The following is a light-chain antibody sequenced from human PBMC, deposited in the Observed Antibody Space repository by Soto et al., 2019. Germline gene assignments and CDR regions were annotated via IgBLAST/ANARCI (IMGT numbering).Light chain of an antibody. CDR2: GNN. CDR3: QSFDTRLNSVV. J-gene: IGLJ2*01. Sequence: QSVVTQPPSVSGAPGKRVTISCTGSSSNIGAGYDVHWYQQFPGTAPKLLIYGNNNRPSGVTDRFSGSKSGTSASLAITGLQAEDEADYYCQSFDTRLNSVVFGGGTKLTVL. CDR1: SSNIGAGYD. V-gene: IGLV1-40*01.